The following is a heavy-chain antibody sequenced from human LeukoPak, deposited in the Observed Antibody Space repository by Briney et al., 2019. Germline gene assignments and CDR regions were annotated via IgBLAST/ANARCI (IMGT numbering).Heavy chain of an antibody. D-gene: IGHD4-23*01. CDR3: ARENGGNSWDY. CDR1: GFTVSTKY. J-gene: IGHJ4*02. V-gene: IGHV3-66*01. Sequence: PGGSPRLSCAASGFTVSTKYMSWVRQPPGKGLEWVSIIYTGDGTYYADSVKGRFTISGDISKNTVYLQMNSLRAEDTAVYYCARENGGNSWDYWGQGILVTVSS. CDR2: IYTGDGT.